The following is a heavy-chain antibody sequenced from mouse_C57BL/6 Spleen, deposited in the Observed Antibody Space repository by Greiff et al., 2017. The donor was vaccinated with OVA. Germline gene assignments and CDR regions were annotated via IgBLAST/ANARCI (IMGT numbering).Heavy chain of an antibody. D-gene: IGHD2-4*01. V-gene: IGHV5-12*01. CDR1: GFTFSDYY. CDR3: AREPYDYDGGYFDV. J-gene: IGHJ1*03. Sequence: EVKLVESGGGLVQPGGSLKLSCAASGFTFSDYYMYWVRQTPEKRLEWVAYISNGGGSTYYPDTVKGRFTISRDNAKNTLYLQMSRLKSEDTAMYYCAREPYDYDGGYFDVWGTGTTVTVSS. CDR2: ISNGGGST.